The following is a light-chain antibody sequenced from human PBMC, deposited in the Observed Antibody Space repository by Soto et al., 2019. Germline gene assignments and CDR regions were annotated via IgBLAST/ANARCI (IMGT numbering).Light chain of an antibody. J-gene: IGKJ1*01. CDR3: LQHNTYPWT. CDR1: QSISSW. CDR2: KAS. V-gene: IGKV1-5*03. Sequence: IQMTQSPATLSASVGDRVTITCRASQSISSWLAWYQQKPVKAPKLLIYKASSLESGVPSRFSGSGSGTEFTLTISSLQPEDFATYYCLQHNTYPWTFGQGTKVDIK.